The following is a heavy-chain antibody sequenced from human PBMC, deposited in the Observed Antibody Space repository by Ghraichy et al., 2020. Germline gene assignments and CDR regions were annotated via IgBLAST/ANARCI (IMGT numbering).Heavy chain of an antibody. CDR1: GFTFSAYV. Sequence: GGSLRLSCAASGFTFSAYVMHWVRQVPGKGLEWVAGLSYDGSYKYYADSVNGRFTIFRDNSKNTLYLQVNSLRGEDTAVYYCAKSQCGGDCHVDHWGQGTLVTLSS. V-gene: IGHV3-30-3*01. CDR3: AKSQCGGDCHVDH. J-gene: IGHJ4*02. CDR2: LSYDGSYK. D-gene: IGHD2-21*02.